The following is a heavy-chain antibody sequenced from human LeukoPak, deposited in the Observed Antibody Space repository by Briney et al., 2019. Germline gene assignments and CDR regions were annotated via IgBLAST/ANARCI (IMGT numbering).Heavy chain of an antibody. J-gene: IGHJ5*02. D-gene: IGHD1-1*01. Sequence: HPGGSLRLSCAASGFTFSSYAMSWVRQAPGKGLEWVSHLYSGGNTYYADSVKGRFMISTDNSKNTLYLQMNSLRVEDTAVYYCARDPGGWNDVEWFDPWDQGTLVTVSS. CDR2: LYSGGNT. CDR1: GFTFSSYA. CDR3: ARDPGGWNDVEWFDP. V-gene: IGHV3-66*01.